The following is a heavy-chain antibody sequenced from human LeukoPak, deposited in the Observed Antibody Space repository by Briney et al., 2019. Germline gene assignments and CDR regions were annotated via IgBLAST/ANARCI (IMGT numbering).Heavy chain of an antibody. D-gene: IGHD3-3*01. J-gene: IGHJ6*03. V-gene: IGHV4-39*01. Sequence: PSETLSLTCTVSGGSISSSSYYWGWIRQPPGKGLEWIGSIYYSGSTYYNPSLKSRVTISVDTSKNQFSLKLSSVTAADTAVYYCASQPTLGYDFWSGATGEYYYYYYYMDVWGKGTTVTVYS. CDR2: IYYSGST. CDR3: ASQPTLGYDFWSGATGEYYYYYYYMDV. CDR1: GGSISSSSYY.